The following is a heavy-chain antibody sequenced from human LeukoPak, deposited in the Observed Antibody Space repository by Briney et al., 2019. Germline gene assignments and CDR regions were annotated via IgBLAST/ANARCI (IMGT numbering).Heavy chain of an antibody. V-gene: IGHV1-8*01. CDR2: MNPNSGNT. D-gene: IGHD3-16*01. CDR3: ARGEGGGNYYYYGMDV. J-gene: IGHJ6*02. Sequence: ASVKVSCKAPGYTFTSYDINWVRQATGQGLEWMGWMNPNSGNTGYAQKFQGRVTMTRNTSISTAYMELSSLRSEDTAVYYCARGEGGGNYYYYGMDVWGQGTTVTVSS. CDR1: GYTFTSYD.